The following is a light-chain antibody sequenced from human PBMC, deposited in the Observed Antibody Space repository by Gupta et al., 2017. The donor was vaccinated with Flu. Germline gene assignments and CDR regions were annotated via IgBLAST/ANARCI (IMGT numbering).Light chain of an antibody. CDR3: QQYNNWPYT. CDR2: DAS. Sequence: EIVMTQSPATLFVSPGERATLSCRASQNINTNLAWYQQKPGQAPRLLIYDASTRATGIPAGFIGSGSGTDFTLTISSLQSEDFALYYCQQYNNWPYTFGQGTXLEIK. V-gene: IGKV3-15*01. J-gene: IGKJ2*01. CDR1: QNINTN.